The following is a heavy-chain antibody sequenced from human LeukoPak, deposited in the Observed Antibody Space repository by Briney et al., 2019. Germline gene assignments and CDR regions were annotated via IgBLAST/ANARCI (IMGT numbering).Heavy chain of an antibody. D-gene: IGHD3-22*01. CDR3: ARSQGGTMSLRHFDL. V-gene: IGHV3-53*01. CDR1: GFTLTSYW. J-gene: IGHJ2*01. CDR2: INSGGNA. Sequence: GGSLRLSCVASGFTLTSYWMTWVRQAPGKGLEWVSVINSGGNAYYADSVKGRFTISRDNSKNMLYLQMNSLRAEDTAVYYCARSQGGTMSLRHFDLWGRGTLVTVSS.